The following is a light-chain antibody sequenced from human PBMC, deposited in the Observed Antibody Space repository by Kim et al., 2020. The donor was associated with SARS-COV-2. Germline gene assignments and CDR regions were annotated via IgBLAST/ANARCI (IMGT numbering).Light chain of an antibody. CDR2: KAS. CDR3: QQYNTYPDT. CDR1: QSISRF. Sequence: DIQMTQSPSTLSASVGDRVTITCRASQSISRFLAWYQQKPGKAPKLLIYKASTLESGVPSRFSGSGSGTEFTLTISSLQPDDFATYYCQQYNTYPDTLGKGTKVEI. J-gene: IGKJ2*01. V-gene: IGKV1-5*03.